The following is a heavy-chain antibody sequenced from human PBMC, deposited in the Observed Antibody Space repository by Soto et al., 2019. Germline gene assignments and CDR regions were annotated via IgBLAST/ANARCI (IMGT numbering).Heavy chain of an antibody. Sequence: IGWVRQMPGKGLEWMGIIYPGDSDTRYSPSFQGQVTISADKSISTAYLQWSSLKASDTAMYYCARRSDDRYCSSTSCYTYWFDPWGQGTLVTVSS. V-gene: IGHV5-51*01. J-gene: IGHJ5*02. CDR2: IYPGDSDT. CDR3: ARRSDDRYCSSTSCYTYWFDP. D-gene: IGHD2-2*02.